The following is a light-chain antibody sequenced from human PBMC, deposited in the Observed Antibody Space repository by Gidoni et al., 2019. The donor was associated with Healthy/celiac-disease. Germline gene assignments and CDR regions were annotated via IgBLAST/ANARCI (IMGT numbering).Light chain of an antibody. CDR2: DAS. J-gene: IGKJ1*01. Sequence: EIVLTQSPATLSLSPGERATLSCRASQSVSSYLAWYQQKPGQAPRLLIYDASNRATGIPARFSGSGSGTDFNLTISSLEPEDFAVYYCQQSSNWPWTFGQGTKVEIK. CDR1: QSVSSY. V-gene: IGKV3-11*01. CDR3: QQSSNWPWT.